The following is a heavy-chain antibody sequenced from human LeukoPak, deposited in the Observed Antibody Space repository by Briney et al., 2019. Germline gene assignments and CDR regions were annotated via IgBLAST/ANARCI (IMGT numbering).Heavy chain of an antibody. V-gene: IGHV1-2*02. CDR3: ARANFLYCSSTTCLFDY. CDR1: GYTFTDYY. D-gene: IGHD2-2*01. J-gene: IGHJ4*02. Sequence: ASVKVSCKASGYTFTDYYMHWVRQAPGQGFEWMGWINPNDGDTNYAQKLQGRVTMTRDTSISTAHMEVSRLRSDDTAVYYCARANFLYCSSTTCLFDYWGQGTLVTVSS. CDR2: INPNDGDT.